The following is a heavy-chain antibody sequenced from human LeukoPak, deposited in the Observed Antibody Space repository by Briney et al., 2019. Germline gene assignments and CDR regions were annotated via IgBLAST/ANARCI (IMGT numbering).Heavy chain of an antibody. D-gene: IGHD3-22*01. CDR2: IYPGDSDT. CDR1: GYSFTSYW. CDR3: AREFSYYDSSGYPYYFDY. V-gene: IGHV5-51*01. Sequence: GESLKISCKGSGYSFTSYWIGWVRQMPGKDLEWMGIIYPGDSDTRYSPSFQGQVTISADKSISTAYLQWSSLKASDTAMYYCAREFSYYDSSGYPYYFDYWGQGTLVTVSS. J-gene: IGHJ4*02.